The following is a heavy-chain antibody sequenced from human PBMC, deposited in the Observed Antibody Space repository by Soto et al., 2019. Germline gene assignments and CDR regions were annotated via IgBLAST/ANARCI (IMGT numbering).Heavy chain of an antibody. D-gene: IGHD1-7*01. Sequence: GESLKISCKGSGYSFTGYWIGWVRQMPGKGLEWMGIIHPDDSDTRYSPSFQGQVTISADKSISTAYLQWSSLTASDTAMYYCTRQRLSMGTKRLYYYYGMDVCGQGTTVTVYS. V-gene: IGHV5-51*01. CDR2: IHPDDSDT. CDR3: TRQRLSMGTKRLYYYYGMDV. CDR1: GYSFTGYW. J-gene: IGHJ6*02.